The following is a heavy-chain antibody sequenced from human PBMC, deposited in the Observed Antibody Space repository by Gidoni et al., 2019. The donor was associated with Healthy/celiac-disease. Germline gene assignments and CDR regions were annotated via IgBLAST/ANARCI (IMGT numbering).Heavy chain of an antibody. CDR1: GFTFGDSA. Sequence: EVPLVESGGGLVQPGRSLRLSCPASGFTFGDSALSWFRQAPGKGLEWVGVIRSKAYGGTTEYAASVKGRFTISRDDSKSIAYLQMNSLKTEDTAVYYCTRVWVAAAGTGWSGFDYWGQGTLVTVSS. D-gene: IGHD6-13*01. V-gene: IGHV3-49*03. J-gene: IGHJ4*02. CDR2: IRSKAYGGTT. CDR3: TRVWVAAAGTGWSGFDY.